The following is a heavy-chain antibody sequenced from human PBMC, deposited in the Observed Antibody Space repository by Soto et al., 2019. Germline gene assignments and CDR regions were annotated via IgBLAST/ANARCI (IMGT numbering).Heavy chain of an antibody. CDR1: GGSLSGHT. Sequence: QVQLQQWGAGLLKPAETVSLTCGVYGGSLSGHTWSWVRQSPGKGLEWIGEINHGESTNFNPSLNSRITTSPDTSMHQCSRNLSSVTASDTGVYFWAIHYCYTNYFFGEDAFDMWGQGTMVPVST. CDR2: INHGEST. D-gene: IGHD2-2*02. J-gene: IGHJ3*02. V-gene: IGHV4-34*01. CDR3: AIHYCYTNYFFGEDAFDM.